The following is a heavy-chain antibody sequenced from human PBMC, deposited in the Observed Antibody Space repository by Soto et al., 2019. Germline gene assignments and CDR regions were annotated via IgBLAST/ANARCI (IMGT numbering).Heavy chain of an antibody. J-gene: IGHJ4*02. CDR3: ARAVYCSGGTCYFDY. CDR2: IYYTGST. D-gene: IGHD2-15*01. V-gene: IGHV4-59*08. Sequence: SETLSLTCTVSGGSISGYYWSWIRQPPGKRLEWIGYIYYTGSTNYNPSLKSRVIISVDTSKNQFSLKLSSVTAADTAVYYCARAVYCSGGTCYFDYWGQGTLVTVSS. CDR1: GGSISGYY.